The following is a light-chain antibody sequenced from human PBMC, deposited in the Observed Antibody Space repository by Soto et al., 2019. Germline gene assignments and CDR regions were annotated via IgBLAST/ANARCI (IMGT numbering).Light chain of an antibody. Sequence: QSVLTQPPSVSGAPGQRVTISCTGSSSNIGAGYDVHWYQQLPGTAPKLLIYGNSNRPSGVPDRFSGSKSGTSASLAITGLQAEDAADYYRQSYDSSLSGSVFRTGTKVTVL. CDR2: GNS. CDR3: QSYDSSLSGSV. J-gene: IGLJ1*01. V-gene: IGLV1-40*01. CDR1: SSNIGAGYD.